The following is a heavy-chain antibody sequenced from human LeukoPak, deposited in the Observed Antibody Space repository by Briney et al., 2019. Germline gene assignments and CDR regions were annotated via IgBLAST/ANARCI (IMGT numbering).Heavy chain of an antibody. CDR3: ARGEFWSGFGDY. V-gene: IGHV1-2*02. CDR2: INPDGAAT. D-gene: IGHD3-3*01. J-gene: IGHJ4*02. Sequence: ASAKVSCKASGYSFTGYYIHWVGQAPGQGLEWMGWINPDGAATNYAQKFQGSVTMTRDTSISTAYMELSSLRSDDTAVYYCARGEFWSGFGDYWGQGTLVTVSS. CDR1: GYSFTGYY.